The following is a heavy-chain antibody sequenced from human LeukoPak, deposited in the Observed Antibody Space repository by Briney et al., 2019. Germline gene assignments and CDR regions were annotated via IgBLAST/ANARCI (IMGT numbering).Heavy chain of an antibody. D-gene: IGHD2-2*01. CDR3: ARVSSTHYYFDY. V-gene: IGHV3-7*01. CDR1: GFIFSSYW. CDR2: IEQDGSEK. J-gene: IGHJ4*02. Sequence: GGSLRLSCATSGFIFSSYWMSWVRQTPGKGLEWVANIEQDGSEKYYVDSVKGRFTISRDNAKNSLSLQMNSLRAEDTAVYYCARVSSTHYYFDYWGQGTLVTVSS.